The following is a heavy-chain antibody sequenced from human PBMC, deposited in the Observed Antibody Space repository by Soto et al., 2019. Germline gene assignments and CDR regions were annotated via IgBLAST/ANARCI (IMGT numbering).Heavy chain of an antibody. Sequence: SETLSLTCTVSGGSISSGGYYWSWIRQHPGKGLEWIGYIYYSGSTYYNPSLKSRVTISVDTSKNQFSLKLSSVTAADTAVYYCARDNSVEYFQHWGQGTLVTVSS. J-gene: IGHJ1*01. CDR3: ARDNSVEYFQH. CDR1: GGSISSGGYY. V-gene: IGHV4-31*03. D-gene: IGHD6-13*01. CDR2: IYYSGST.